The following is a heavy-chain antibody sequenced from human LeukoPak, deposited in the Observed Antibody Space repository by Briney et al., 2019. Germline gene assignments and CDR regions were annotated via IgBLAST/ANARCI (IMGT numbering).Heavy chain of an antibody. Sequence: VSVKVSCKASGYTFTSYGISWVRQAPGQGLEWMGWISAYNGNTNYAQKLQGRVTMTTDTSTSTAYMELRSLRSDDTAVYYCARAQGYCSGGSCYGYWGQGTLVTVSS. CDR1: GYTFTSYG. V-gene: IGHV1-18*01. D-gene: IGHD2-15*01. CDR3: ARAQGYCSGGSCYGY. J-gene: IGHJ4*02. CDR2: ISAYNGNT.